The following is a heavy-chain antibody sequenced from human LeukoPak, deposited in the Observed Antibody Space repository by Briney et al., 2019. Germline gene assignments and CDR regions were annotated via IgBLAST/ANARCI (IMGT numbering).Heavy chain of an antibody. CDR1: GGSFSGYY. V-gene: IGHV4-34*01. CDR2: INHSGST. D-gene: IGHD3-22*01. J-gene: IGHJ4*02. CDR3: ARGLAHYYDSSGYSLIQNDY. Sequence: PSETLSLTCAVYGGSFSGYYWSWIRQPPGKGLEWIGEINHSGSTNYNPSLKSRVTISVDTSKNQFSLKLSSVTAADTAVYYCARGLAHYYDSSGYSLIQNDYWGQGTLVAVSS.